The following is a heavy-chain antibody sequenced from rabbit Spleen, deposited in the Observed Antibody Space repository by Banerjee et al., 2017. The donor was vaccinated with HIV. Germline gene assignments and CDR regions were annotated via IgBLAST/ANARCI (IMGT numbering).Heavy chain of an antibody. D-gene: IGHD1-1*01. Sequence: QEQLVESGGGLVKPEGSLTLTCKASGFSFSSNDYMCWVRQAPGKGLEWIACIDTGSSGFTYFATWAKGRFTCSKTSSTTVTLQMTRLTAADTATYFCARDTSSSFSSYGMDLWGPGTLVTVS. CDR1: GFSFSSNDY. V-gene: IGHV1S45*01. CDR2: IDTGSSGFT. J-gene: IGHJ6*01. CDR3: ARDTSSSFSSYGMDL.